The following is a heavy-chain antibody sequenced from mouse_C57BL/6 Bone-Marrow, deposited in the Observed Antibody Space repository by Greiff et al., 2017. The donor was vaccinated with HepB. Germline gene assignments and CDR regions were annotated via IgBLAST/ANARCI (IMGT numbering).Heavy chain of an antibody. D-gene: IGHD2-2*01. V-gene: IGHV5-9*01. CDR1: GFTFSSYT. CDR3: AREGYDGYYFDD. CDR2: ISGGGGNT. J-gene: IGHJ2*01. Sequence: EVQVVESGGGLVKPGGSLKLSCAASGFTFSSYTMSWVRQTPEKRLEWVATISGGGGNTYYPDSVKGRFTISRDNAKNTLYLQMSSLRSEDTALYYCAREGYDGYYFDDWGQGTTLTVSS.